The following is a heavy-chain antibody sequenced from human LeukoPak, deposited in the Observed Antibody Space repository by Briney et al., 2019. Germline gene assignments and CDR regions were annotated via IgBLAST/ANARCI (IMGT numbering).Heavy chain of an antibody. D-gene: IGHD5-12*01. Sequence: KPSQTLSLTCTVSGGSISSSSYYWGWIRQPPGKGLEWIGSIYYSGSTYYNPSLKSRVTISVDTSKNQFSLKLSSVTAADTAVYYCARGLWWPRGQYFDYWGQGTLVTVSS. J-gene: IGHJ4*02. V-gene: IGHV4-39*07. CDR2: IYYSGST. CDR1: GGSISSSSYY. CDR3: ARGLWWPRGQYFDY.